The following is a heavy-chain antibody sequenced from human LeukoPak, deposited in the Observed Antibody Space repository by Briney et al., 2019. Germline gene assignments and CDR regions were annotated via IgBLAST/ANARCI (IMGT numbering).Heavy chain of an antibody. CDR2: MYPTGST. J-gene: IGHJ4*02. CDR1: GGSMSRYY. V-gene: IGHV4-4*07. CDR3: ARLASIQTYYFDY. D-gene: IGHD5-12*01. Sequence: PSETLSLTCTVSGGSMSRYYWSWIRQPAGKGLEWIGRMYPTGSTNYNPSLKSRVTMSVDTSTNQFSLRLSSVTAADTAVYYCARLASIQTYYFDYWGQGSLVTVSS.